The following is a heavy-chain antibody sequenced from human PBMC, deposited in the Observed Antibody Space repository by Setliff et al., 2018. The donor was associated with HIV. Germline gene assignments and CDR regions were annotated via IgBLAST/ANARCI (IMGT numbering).Heavy chain of an antibody. CDR2: IKQDGSER. CDR1: GFTFSNAW. V-gene: IGHV3-7*01. J-gene: IGHJ3*02. CDR3: ARVGLGGAFDI. Sequence: GGSLRLSCAASGFTFSNAWMTWVRQAPGKGLEWVANIKQDGSERYYVVSVKGRFTISRDNTNNSLYLHMNSLRAEDTAVYYCARVGLGGAFDIWGQGTKVTVSS. D-gene: IGHD1-26*01.